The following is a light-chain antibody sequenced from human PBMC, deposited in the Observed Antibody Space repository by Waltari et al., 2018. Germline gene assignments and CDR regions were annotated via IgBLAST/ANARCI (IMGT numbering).Light chain of an antibody. V-gene: IGLV5-45*01. CDR3: MIWHSSAWV. CDR2: YKSDSDK. Sequence: QAVLTQPASLSASPGASASLTCTLRSGLNVGTYRSYSHQPKPGRPPQYLLRYKSDSDKQQGSGVPSRFSGSKDASANAGILLISGLQSEDEADYYCMIWHSSAWVFGGGTKLTVL. CDR1: SGLNVGTYR. J-gene: IGLJ3*02.